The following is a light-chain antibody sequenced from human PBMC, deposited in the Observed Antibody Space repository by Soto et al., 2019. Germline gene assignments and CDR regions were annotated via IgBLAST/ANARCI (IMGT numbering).Light chain of an antibody. J-gene: IGLJ1*01. CDR2: EVS. CDR3: ASYASKNSYV. Sequence: QSVLTQPPSAYGSPGQSVTISCTGTSKDVGSYKYVSWYQQHPGKAPRLMIYEVSKRPSGVPDRFSGSKSGNTASLTVSGLQAEDEADYYCASYASKNSYVFGSGTKVTVL. V-gene: IGLV2-8*01. CDR1: SKDVGSYKY.